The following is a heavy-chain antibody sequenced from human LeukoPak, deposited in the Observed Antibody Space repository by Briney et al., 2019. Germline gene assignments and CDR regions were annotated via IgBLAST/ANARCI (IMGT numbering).Heavy chain of an antibody. CDR1: GFTFRDHW. CDR2: INGYETST. V-gene: IGHV3-74*01. CDR3: AREQEKGITANYYYYMVV. Sequence: GSLRLSCEASGFTFRDHWMHWVRHVPVKGLVWVSRINGYETSTAYADSVKGRFTISRVNAKNTLYLQMNSLRAEDTAVYYCAREQEKGITANYYYYMVVWDKGTTVTLSS. J-gene: IGHJ6*03. D-gene: IGHD6-13*01.